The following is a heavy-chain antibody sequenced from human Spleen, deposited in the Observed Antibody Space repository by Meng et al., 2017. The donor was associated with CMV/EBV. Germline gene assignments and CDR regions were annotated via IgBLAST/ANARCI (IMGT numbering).Heavy chain of an antibody. D-gene: IGHD2-2*01. Sequence: GGSLRLSCTVSGYSISSGYFWGWIRQPPGKGLEWVGRIKSKTDGGTTDYAAPVKGRFTISRDDSKNTLYLQMNSLKTEDTAVYYCTTEIIVVVPAVYDYWGQGTLVTVSS. CDR3: TTEIIVVVPAVYDY. V-gene: IGHV3-15*01. CDR1: GYSISSGY. J-gene: IGHJ4*02. CDR2: IKSKTDGGTT.